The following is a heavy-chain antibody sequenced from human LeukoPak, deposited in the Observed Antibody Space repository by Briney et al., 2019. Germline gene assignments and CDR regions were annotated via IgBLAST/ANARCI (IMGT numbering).Heavy chain of an antibody. V-gene: IGHV4-59*01. CDR2: IYYSGST. J-gene: IGHJ4*02. CDR3: ARVSVRGFDY. CDR1: GGSISSYY. Sequence: SETLSLTSTVSGGSISSYYWSWIRQPPGKGLEWIGYIYYSGSTNYNPSLKSRVTISVDTSKNQFSLKLSSVTAADTAVYYCARVSVRGFDYWGQGTLVTVSS.